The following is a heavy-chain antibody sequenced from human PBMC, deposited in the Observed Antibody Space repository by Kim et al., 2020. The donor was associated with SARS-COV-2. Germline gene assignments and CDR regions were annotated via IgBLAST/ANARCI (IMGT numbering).Heavy chain of an antibody. CDR3: VRAYDPDPRHDSIDY. J-gene: IGHJ4*02. CDR2: IYDGDNT. CDR1: GLSVGSNY. D-gene: IGHD5-12*01. V-gene: IGHV3-53*01. Sequence: GGSLRLSCAASGLSVGSNYMSWVRHAPGRGLEWVSVIYDGDNTRYADSVKGRFTVSRDSSRNTLYLQMNSLRAEDTALYYCVRAYDPDPRHDSIDYWGQ.